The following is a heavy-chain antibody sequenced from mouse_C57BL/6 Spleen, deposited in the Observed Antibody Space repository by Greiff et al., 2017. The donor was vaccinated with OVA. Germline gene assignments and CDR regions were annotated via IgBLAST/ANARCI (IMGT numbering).Heavy chain of an antibody. CDR1: GVDFSRYW. V-gene: IGHV4-1*01. CDR3: ARNYDYDPYYFDY. J-gene: IGHJ2*01. Sequence: AAGVDFSRYWMRLFRRAPGKGLEWIGEINPDSSTINYAPSLKDKFIISRDNAKNTLYLQMSKVRSEDTALYYCARNYDYDPYYFDYWGQGTTLTVSS. D-gene: IGHD2-4*01. CDR2: INPDSSTI.